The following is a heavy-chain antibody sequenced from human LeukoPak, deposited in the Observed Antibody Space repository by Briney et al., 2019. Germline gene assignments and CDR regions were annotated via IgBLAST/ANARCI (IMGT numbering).Heavy chain of an antibody. CDR3: AKDLHYGGNSGGAYFDY. CDR2: ISGSGGST. J-gene: IGHJ4*02. CDR1: GFTFSSYA. Sequence: QPGGSLRLSCAASGFTFSSYAMSWVRQAPGKGLEWVSAISGSGGSTYYADSVKGRFTISRDNSKNTLYLQMNSLRAEDTAVYYCAKDLHYGGNSGGAYFDYWGQGTLVTVSS. V-gene: IGHV3-23*01. D-gene: IGHD4-23*01.